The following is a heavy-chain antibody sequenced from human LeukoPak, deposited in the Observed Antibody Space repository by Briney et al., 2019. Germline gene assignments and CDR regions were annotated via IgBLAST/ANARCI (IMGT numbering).Heavy chain of an antibody. J-gene: IGHJ6*03. D-gene: IGHD4-17*01. Sequence: SVKVSCKASGGTFSSYAISWVRQAPGQGLEWMGGIIPILGTANYAQKFQGRVTITADKSTSTAYMELSSLRSEDTAVYYCARAYGDYYYYYMDVWGKGTTVTVSS. CDR1: GGTFSSYA. CDR2: IIPILGTA. V-gene: IGHV1-69*10. CDR3: ARAYGDYYYYYMDV.